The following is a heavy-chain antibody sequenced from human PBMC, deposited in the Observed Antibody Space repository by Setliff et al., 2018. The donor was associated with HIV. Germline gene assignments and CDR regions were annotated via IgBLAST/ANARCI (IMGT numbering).Heavy chain of an antibody. J-gene: IGHJ6*03. V-gene: IGHV1-69*13. CDR3: ATAQRDYYDRGRRNHYYIDV. D-gene: IGHD3-22*01. CDR2: IIPIFGTA. CDR1: GDTLSSYA. Sequence: GASVKVSCKTSGDTLSSYAITWVRQAPGQGLEWMGRIIPIFGTADYAQKFQGRVTLTADESTSIAYMELNSLRSEDTAVYYCATAQRDYYDRGRRNHYYIDVWGKGATVTVSS.